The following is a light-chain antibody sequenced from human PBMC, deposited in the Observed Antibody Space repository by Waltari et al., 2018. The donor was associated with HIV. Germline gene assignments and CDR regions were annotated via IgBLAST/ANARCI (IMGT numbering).Light chain of an antibody. V-gene: IGKV3D-15*01. J-gene: IGKJ1*01. CDR1: QSVSSI. Sequence: EIVMTQSPATLSVSPGGRATLSCRASQSVSSILVWYQQRPGQAPRLLIYGASTRATGIPGRFSGSWSGTEFTLTINSLESEDFAVYYCQQYNSWPRTFGQGTKLEVK. CDR3: QQYNSWPRT. CDR2: GAS.